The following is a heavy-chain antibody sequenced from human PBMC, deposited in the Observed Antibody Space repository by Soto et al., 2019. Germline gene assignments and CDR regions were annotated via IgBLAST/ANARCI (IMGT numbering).Heavy chain of an antibody. J-gene: IGHJ6*02. CDR3: ARDEAGDTYYYYGMDV. D-gene: IGHD3-10*01. CDR1: GFTFSSYG. V-gene: IGHV3-33*01. CDR2: IWYGGSNK. Sequence: PGESLRLSCAASGFTFSSYGMHWVRQAPGKGLEWVAVIWYGGSNKYYADSVKGRFTISRDNSKNTLYLQMNSLRAEDTAVYYCARDEAGDTYYYYGMDVWGQGTTVTVSS.